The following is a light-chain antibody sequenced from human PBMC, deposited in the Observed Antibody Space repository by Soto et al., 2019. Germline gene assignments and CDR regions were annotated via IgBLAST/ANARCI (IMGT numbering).Light chain of an antibody. Sequence: QSVLTQPPSVSEAPGQRVTISCTGSSSNIGAGYEAHWYQQVPGTAPKLLIYENNNRPSGVPDRFSGSKSGTTASLAITGIQAEDEAEYYCQSYDSSLSGYVVLNGTKLTVL. J-gene: IGLJ1*01. CDR3: QSYDSSLSGYV. CDR2: ENN. V-gene: IGLV1-40*01. CDR1: SSNIGAGYE.